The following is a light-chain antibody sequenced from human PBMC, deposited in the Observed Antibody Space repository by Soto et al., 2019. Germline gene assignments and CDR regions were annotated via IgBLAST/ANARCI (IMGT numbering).Light chain of an antibody. CDR2: GVS. CDR1: QGIGDT. J-gene: IGKJ5*01. V-gene: IGKV3D-15*01. CDR3: QQYHNTPIT. Sequence: EVVMTQSPATLSVSPGEGVTLSCRASQGIGDTLAWYQQIPGQAPRLLIYGVSSRAAGIPDRFSGSGSGTDFTLTINRLEPEDFAVYYCQQYHNTPITFGQGTRLEIK.